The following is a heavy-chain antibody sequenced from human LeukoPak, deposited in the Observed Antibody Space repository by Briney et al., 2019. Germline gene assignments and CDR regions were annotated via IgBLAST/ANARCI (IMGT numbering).Heavy chain of an antibody. V-gene: IGHV3-7*01. CDR1: GFTFSGSW. CDR2: IKEDGSEK. CDR3: ARDQRASPAPADY. J-gene: IGHJ4*02. Sequence: PGGSLRLSCAASGFTFSGSWVTWVRQAPGKGLEWVANIKEDGSEKFYVDSVKGRFTISRDNAKNSLYLQMNSLRAEDTAVYYCARDQRASPAPADYWGQGTLVTVSP.